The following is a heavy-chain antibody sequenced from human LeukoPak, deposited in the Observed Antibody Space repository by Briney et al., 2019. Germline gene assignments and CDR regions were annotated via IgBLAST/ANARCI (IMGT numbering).Heavy chain of an antibody. D-gene: IGHD5-24*01. V-gene: IGHV1-2*02. J-gene: IGHJ4*02. CDR1: GYTFTGYY. Sequence: GASVKVSCKASGYTFTGYYLHWVRQAPGQGLEWMGWITPSGGTNYPQKFRGRVAITRDTSITTAYMDLSRLTSDDTAVYYCARDRYGDGFAHFDYWGQGALVTVSS. CDR3: ARDRYGDGFAHFDY. CDR2: ITPSGGT.